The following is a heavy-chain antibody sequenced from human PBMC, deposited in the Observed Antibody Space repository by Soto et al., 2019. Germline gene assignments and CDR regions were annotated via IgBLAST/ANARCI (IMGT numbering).Heavy chain of an antibody. Sequence: QITLNESGPTVVRPTETLTLTCRFSGFSLTTRGVGVGWIRQSPGKAPEWLALIYWDDAKRYSASLKSRLTITKDTSKNQVVLTVSDLDPTDTATYYCAYRVLRTVFGLVTTTAIYFDFWGQGTPVAVSS. CDR1: GFSLTTRGVG. V-gene: IGHV2-5*02. D-gene: IGHD3-3*01. CDR3: AYRVLRTVFGLVTTTAIYFDF. CDR2: IYWDDAK. J-gene: IGHJ4*02.